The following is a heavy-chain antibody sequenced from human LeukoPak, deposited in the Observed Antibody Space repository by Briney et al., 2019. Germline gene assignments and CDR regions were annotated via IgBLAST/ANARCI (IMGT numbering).Heavy chain of an antibody. D-gene: IGHD4-17*01. CDR1: GFTFSSYA. CDR2: ISGSGGST. J-gene: IGHJ4*02. V-gene: IGHV3-23*01. Sequence: GGSLRLSCGASGFTFSSYAMSWVRQAPGKGLEWVSGISGSGGSTYYADSVKGRFTISRDNSKNTLYLQMNSLRAEDTAVYYCAKGWRLDGDSQFDYWGQGTLVTVSS. CDR3: AKGWRLDGDSQFDY.